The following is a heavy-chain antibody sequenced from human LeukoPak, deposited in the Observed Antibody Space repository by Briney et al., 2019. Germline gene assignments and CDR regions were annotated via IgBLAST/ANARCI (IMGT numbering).Heavy chain of an antibody. J-gene: IGHJ4*02. D-gene: IGHD3-22*01. CDR2: IIPILGIA. Sequence: SEKVSCKASGGTFSSYAISWVRQAPGQGLEWMGRIIPILGIANYAHKFQARVTITADTSTSTAYMELSSLRPEDTAVYYCAQGVSGYYYYWGQGTLVTVSS. CDR3: AQGVSGYYYY. CDR1: GGTFSSYA. V-gene: IGHV1-69*04.